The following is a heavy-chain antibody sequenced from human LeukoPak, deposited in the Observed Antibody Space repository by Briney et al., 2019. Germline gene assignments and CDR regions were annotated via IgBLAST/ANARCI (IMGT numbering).Heavy chain of an antibody. CDR1: GGSFSGYY. J-gene: IGHJ6*03. D-gene: IGHD3-10*01. Sequence: PSETLSLTCAVYGGSFSGYYWSWIRQPPGKGLEWIGEINHSGSTNYNPSLKSRVTISVDTSKNQFSLKLSSVTAADTAVYYCASCLGFGKNYYYYMDVWGKGTTVTISS. V-gene: IGHV4-34*01. CDR3: ASCLGFGKNYYYYMDV. CDR2: INHSGST.